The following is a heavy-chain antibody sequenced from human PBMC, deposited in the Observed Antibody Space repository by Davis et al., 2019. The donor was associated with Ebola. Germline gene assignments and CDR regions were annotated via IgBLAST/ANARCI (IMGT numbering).Heavy chain of an antibody. CDR1: GYTFTGYY. Sequence: ASVKVSCKASGYTFTGYYMHWVRQAPGQGLEWMGWINPNSGGTNYAQKFQGRVTMTRDTSISTAYMELSRLRSDDTAVYYCARDPLYQPLLPDYWGQGTLVTVSS. J-gene: IGHJ4*02. CDR2: INPNSGGT. D-gene: IGHD2-2*01. V-gene: IGHV1-2*02. CDR3: ARDPLYQPLLPDY.